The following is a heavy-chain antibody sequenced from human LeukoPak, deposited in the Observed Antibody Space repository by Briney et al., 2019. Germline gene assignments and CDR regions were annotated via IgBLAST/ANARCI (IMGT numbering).Heavy chain of an antibody. CDR2: ISGSGGRT. CDR1: GFTFSNYV. J-gene: IGHJ4*02. D-gene: IGHD2-15*01. V-gene: IGHV3-23*01. CDR3: AKNCGYCSGDSCYFDY. Sequence: PGGSLRLSCAASGFTFSNYVMSWVRQAPGKGLEWVSTISGSGGRTFYADAVKGRFTISRDNSKNTLYVQMNSLRAEYTAVYYCAKNCGYCSGDSCYFDYWGQGTLVTVSS.